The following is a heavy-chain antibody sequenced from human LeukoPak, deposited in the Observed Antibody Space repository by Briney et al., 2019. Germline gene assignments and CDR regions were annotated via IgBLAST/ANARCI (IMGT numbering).Heavy chain of an antibody. D-gene: IGHD3-10*01. Sequence: ASVKVSCKASGYTFTNYDINWVRQAPGQGLEWMGWINPNSGGTNYAQKFQGRVTMTRDTSISTAYMELSRLRSDDTAVYYCARVPVTMVRGVNTWFDPWGQGTLVTVSS. CDR1: GYTFTNYD. V-gene: IGHV1-2*02. CDR2: INPNSGGT. CDR3: ARVPVTMVRGVNTWFDP. J-gene: IGHJ5*02.